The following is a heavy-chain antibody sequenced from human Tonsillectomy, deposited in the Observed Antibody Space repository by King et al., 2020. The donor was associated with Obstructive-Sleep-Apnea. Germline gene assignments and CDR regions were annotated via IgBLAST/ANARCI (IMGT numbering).Heavy chain of an antibody. CDR3: ARLGSGITMVRGAVLNYGMDV. J-gene: IGHJ6*02. CDR2: IAYDGSNK. V-gene: IGHV3-30*04. CDR1: GYTFSSYA. D-gene: IGHD3-10*01. Sequence: VQLVESGGGVVQPGRSLRLSCAASGYTFSSYAMHWVRQAPGKGLEWVAVIAYDGSNKNYADSVKGRITVSRDNSKNTLYLQMNSLRTEDTAVYYCARLGSGITMVRGAVLNYGMDVWGQGTTVIVSS.